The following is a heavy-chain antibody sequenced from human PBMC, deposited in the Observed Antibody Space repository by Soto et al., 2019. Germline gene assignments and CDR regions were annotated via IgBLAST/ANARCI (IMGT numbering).Heavy chain of an antibody. CDR3: AIGPYYCGPSISSYNWFGP. CDR2: IYPSGIT. D-gene: IGHD3-10*01. J-gene: IGHJ5*02. V-gene: IGHV4-59*01. Sequence: PSETLSLTCTVSGDSINNYCWTCIRRPPGGGLEWIVNIYPSGITNYNSSLKSRVTISIDMSKNQCSLKLTSVAAADAAVYYCAIGPYYCGPSISSYNWFGPGSQGNLVT. CDR1: GDSINNYC.